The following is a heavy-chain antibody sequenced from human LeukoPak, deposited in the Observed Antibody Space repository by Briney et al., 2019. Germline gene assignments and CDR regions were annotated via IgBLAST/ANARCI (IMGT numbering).Heavy chain of an antibody. V-gene: IGHV3-23*01. D-gene: IGHD6-13*01. CDR3: ATIPEYSSSWPYYFDY. Sequence: PGGSLRLSCAASGFTFSSYAMSWVRQAPGKGLEWVSAISGSGGSTYYADSVKGRFTISRDTSRNTVHLQVNNLGVEDTAVYYCATIPEYSSSWPYYFDYWGQGTLVTVSS. CDR2: ISGSGGST. CDR1: GFTFSSYA. J-gene: IGHJ4*02.